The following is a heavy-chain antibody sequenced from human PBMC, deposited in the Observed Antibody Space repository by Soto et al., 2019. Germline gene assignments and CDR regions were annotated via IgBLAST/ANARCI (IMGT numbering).Heavy chain of an antibody. J-gene: IGHJ6*02. CDR3: ASSIVVVPAAIPSFLTYYYYYGMDV. Sequence: KASETLSLTCTVSGGSISSGDYYWSWIRQPPGKGLEWIGYIYYSGSTYYNPSLKSRVTISVDTSKNQFSLKLSSVTAADTAVYYCASSIVVVPAAIPSFLTYYYYYGMDVWGQGTTVTVSS. CDR2: IYYSGST. D-gene: IGHD2-2*02. V-gene: IGHV4-30-4*01. CDR1: GGSISSGDYY.